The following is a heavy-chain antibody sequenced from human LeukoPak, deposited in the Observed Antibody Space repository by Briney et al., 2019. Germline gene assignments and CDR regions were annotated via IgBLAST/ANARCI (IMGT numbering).Heavy chain of an antibody. J-gene: IGHJ4*02. CDR2: ISPYNGNT. Sequence: ASVKVSCKASGYSFINYGISWVRQAPGHGLEWMGWISPYNGNTNYAQKLQGRVTMTTDTSTSTAYMELRSLRSDDTAVYYCARDGYYDFWSGYSNFDYWGQGTLVTVSS. CDR3: ARDGYYDFWSGYSNFDY. D-gene: IGHD3-3*01. V-gene: IGHV1-18*01. CDR1: GYSFINYG.